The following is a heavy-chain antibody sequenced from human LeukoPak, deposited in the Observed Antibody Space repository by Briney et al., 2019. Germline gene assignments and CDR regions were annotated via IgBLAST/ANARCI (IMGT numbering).Heavy chain of an antibody. J-gene: IGHJ5*02. D-gene: IGHD3-3*01. Sequence: KISETLSLTCTVSGGSISSYYWSWIRQPPGKGLEWIGYIYYSGSTNYNPSLKSRVTISVDTSKNQFSLKLSSVTAADTAVYYCARVSGGYYDFWSGYSNWFDPWGQGTLVTVSS. CDR3: ARVSGGYYDFWSGYSNWFDP. CDR1: GGSISSYY. CDR2: IYYSGST. V-gene: IGHV4-59*01.